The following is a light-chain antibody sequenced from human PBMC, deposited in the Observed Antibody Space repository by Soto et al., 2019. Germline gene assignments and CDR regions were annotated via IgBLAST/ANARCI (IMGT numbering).Light chain of an antibody. Sequence: QSALTQPRSVSGSPGQSVTISCTGTSSDVGGYNYVSWYQQHPGKAPKLMIYDVSKRPSGVPDRFSGSKSGNTASLTISGLQAEDEADYYCCSHARSYPWVLGGGTQLTVL. V-gene: IGLV2-11*01. CDR2: DVS. J-gene: IGLJ3*02. CDR3: CSHARSYPWV. CDR1: SSDVGGYNY.